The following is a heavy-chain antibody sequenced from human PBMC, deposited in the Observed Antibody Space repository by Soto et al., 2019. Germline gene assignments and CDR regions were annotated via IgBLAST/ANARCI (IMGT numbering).Heavy chain of an antibody. Sequence: LSLTCAVYGGSFSGYYWSWIRQPPGKGLEWIGEINHSGSTNYNPSLKSRVTISVDTSKNQFSLKLSSVTAADTAVYYCARSNDSSGPNDYWGQGTLVTVSS. CDR3: ARSNDSSGPNDY. CDR2: INHSGST. J-gene: IGHJ4*02. D-gene: IGHD3-22*01. CDR1: GGSFSGYY. V-gene: IGHV4-34*01.